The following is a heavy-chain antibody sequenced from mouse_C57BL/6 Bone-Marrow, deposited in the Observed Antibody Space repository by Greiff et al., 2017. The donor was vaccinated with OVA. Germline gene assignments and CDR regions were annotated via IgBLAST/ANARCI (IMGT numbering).Heavy chain of an antibody. V-gene: IGHV1-53*01. J-gene: IGHJ1*03. CDR3: AGDYYGSCNWYFDV. Sequence: QVHVKQPGTELVKPGASVKLSCKASGYTFTSYWMHWVKQRPGQGLEWIGNINPSNGGTNYNEKFKSKATLTVDKSSSTAYMQLSSLTSEDSAVYYCAGDYYGSCNWYFDVWGTGTTVTVSS. CDR1: GYTFTSYW. CDR2: INPSNGGT. D-gene: IGHD1-1*01.